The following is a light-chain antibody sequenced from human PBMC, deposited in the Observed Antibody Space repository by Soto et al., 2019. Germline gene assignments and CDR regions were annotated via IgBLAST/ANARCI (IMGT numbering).Light chain of an antibody. CDR1: QRFSSN. Sequence: EIVSTQSPATLYVSQLERVTLSCRASQRFSSNLDWYQQKPGQAPRLLIYGASTRATGIPARFSGSGSGTEFTLTISSLQSEDFAVYYCQQYHNWGEFGQGTKVEIK. CDR2: GAS. CDR3: QQYHNWGE. J-gene: IGKJ1*01. V-gene: IGKV3-15*01.